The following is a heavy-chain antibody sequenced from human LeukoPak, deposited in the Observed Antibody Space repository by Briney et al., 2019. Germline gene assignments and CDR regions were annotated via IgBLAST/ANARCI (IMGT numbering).Heavy chain of an antibody. Sequence: ASVKVSCKVSGYTLTELSMHWVRQAPGKGLEWMGGFDPEDGETIYAQKFQGRVTMTEDTSTDTAYMELSSLRSEDTAVYYCATDSHYYDSSGYGLDCWGQGTLVTVSS. V-gene: IGHV1-24*01. D-gene: IGHD3-22*01. CDR2: FDPEDGET. CDR1: GYTLTELS. CDR3: ATDSHYYDSSGYGLDC. J-gene: IGHJ4*02.